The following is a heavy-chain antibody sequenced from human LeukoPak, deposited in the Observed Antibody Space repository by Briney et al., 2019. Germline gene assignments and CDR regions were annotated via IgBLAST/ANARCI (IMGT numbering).Heavy chain of an antibody. J-gene: IGHJ4*02. Sequence: GASVKVSCKASGYTFTGYYMHWVRQAPGQGLEWMGWISAYNGNTNYAQKLQGRVTMTTDTSTSTAYMELRSLRSDDTAVYYCARASWIQLYPSVYWGQGTLVTVSS. D-gene: IGHD5-18*01. V-gene: IGHV1-18*04. CDR1: GYTFTGYY. CDR3: ARASWIQLYPSVY. CDR2: ISAYNGNT.